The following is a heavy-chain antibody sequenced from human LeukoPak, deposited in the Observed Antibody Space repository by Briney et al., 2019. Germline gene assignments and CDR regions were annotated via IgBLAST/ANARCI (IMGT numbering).Heavy chain of an antibody. D-gene: IGHD2-2*02. V-gene: IGHV3-30-3*01. CDR3: ARDRAIGY. CDR1: GFTFSSYA. J-gene: IGHJ4*02. Sequence: GGSLRLSCAASGFTFSSYAMHWVRQPQGKGLEWVAVISYDGSNKYYADSVKGRFTISRDNSKNTLYLQMNSLRAEDTAVYYCARDRAIGYWGQGTLVTVSS. CDR2: ISYDGSNK.